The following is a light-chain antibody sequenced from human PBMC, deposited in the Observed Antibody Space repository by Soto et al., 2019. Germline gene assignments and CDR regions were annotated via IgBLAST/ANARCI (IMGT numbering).Light chain of an antibody. CDR3: QQRSNFWT. Sequence: EIVLTQSPATLSLSPGERATLSCRASQSVSSYLAWYQQKPGQAPRLLIYDASNRATGIPARFSGSGSGTDFTLTISSLEPEDFAVYYCQQRSNFWTFGQGTKVEIK. V-gene: IGKV3-11*01. CDR2: DAS. J-gene: IGKJ1*01. CDR1: QSVSSY.